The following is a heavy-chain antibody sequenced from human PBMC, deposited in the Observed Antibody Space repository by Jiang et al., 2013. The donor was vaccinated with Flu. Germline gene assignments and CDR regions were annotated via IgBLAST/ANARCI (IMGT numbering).Heavy chain of an antibody. J-gene: IGHJ4*02. V-gene: IGHV4-61*01. CDR3: ARDLSDHPRTTV. Sequence: GLVKPSETLSLTCTVSGDSVNSRSYHWNWIRQSPGKGLEWIGSIYNSGSTMYNPSLQSRVTISVDTSKNQFSLRLNSVTAADTAVYYCARDLSDHPRTTVWGQGILVIVSS. CDR2: IYNSGST. CDR1: GDSVNSRSYH. D-gene: IGHD1-1*01.